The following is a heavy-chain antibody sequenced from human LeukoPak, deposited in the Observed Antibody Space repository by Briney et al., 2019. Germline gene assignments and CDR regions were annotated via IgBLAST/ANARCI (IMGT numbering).Heavy chain of an antibody. V-gene: IGHV3-7*04. CDR2: IKQDGSEK. CDR3: ARDRGYGDY. CDR1: GFTFSSYL. J-gene: IGHJ4*02. D-gene: IGHD3-10*01. Sequence: GGSLRLSCAASGFTFSSYLMSWVRQDPRKGMEWLANIKQDGSEKYYVDSVKGRFTISRDNAKNSLYLQMNSRRAEDTAVYYCARDRGYGDYRGQGTLVTVSS.